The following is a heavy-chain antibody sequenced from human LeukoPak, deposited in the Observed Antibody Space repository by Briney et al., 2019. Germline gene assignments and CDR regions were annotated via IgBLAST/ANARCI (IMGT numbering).Heavy chain of an antibody. CDR3: AKVPSGNFDI. D-gene: IGHD1-26*01. V-gene: IGHV3-30*02. CDR1: GFTFSSYG. CDR2: IRYDGNNK. Sequence: GGSLRLSCAAAGFTFSSYGMHWVRQAPGKGLECVAFIRYDGNNKYYADSVKGRFTISRDNSKNTLYLQMNSLRADDTAVYYCAKVPSGNFDIWGQGTMVIVSS. J-gene: IGHJ3*02.